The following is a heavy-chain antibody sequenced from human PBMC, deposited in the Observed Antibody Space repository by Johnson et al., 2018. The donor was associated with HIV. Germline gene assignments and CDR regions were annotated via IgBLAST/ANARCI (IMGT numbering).Heavy chain of an antibody. D-gene: IGHD1-26*01. Sequence: MLLVESGGVVVQPGGSLRLSCAASGFTFDDYAMHWVRQAPGKGLEWVSGISWNGGSTGYADSVKGRFTISRDNAKSSLYLQMTSLRAEDTAVYYCAKGASGSQRRGSFHIWGQGTMVTVSS. CDR3: AKGASGSQRRGSFHI. CDR1: GFTFDDYA. V-gene: IGHV3-20*04. CDR2: ISWNGGST. J-gene: IGHJ3*02.